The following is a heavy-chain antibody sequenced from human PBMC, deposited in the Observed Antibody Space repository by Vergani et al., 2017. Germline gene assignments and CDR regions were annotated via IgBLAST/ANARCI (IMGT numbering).Heavy chain of an antibody. CDR3: AIADFSTDGYVQSCNVDF. CDR1: GASIMKRGGYY. V-gene: IGHV4-61*02. Sequence: QVQLQESGPGLVKTSQTLSLTCAVSGASIMKRGGYYWTWIRQPAGKGLEWIGRMYYTGSTNYNPTLESRVTMSVDTSKNQFSLNLRSVSAADTAVYFCAIADFSTDGYVQSCNVDFGGPGALVTVSS. D-gene: IGHD3-3*01. J-gene: IGHJ4*02. CDR2: MYYTGST.